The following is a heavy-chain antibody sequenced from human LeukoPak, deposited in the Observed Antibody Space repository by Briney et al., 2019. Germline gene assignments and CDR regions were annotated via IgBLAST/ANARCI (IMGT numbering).Heavy chain of an antibody. CDR3: ARGVGALIPVDYFVH. CDR2: IYYSGST. V-gene: IGHV4-39*06. CDR1: GGSISSSSYY. Sequence: PSETLSLTCTVSGGSISSSSYYWGWIRQPPGKGLEWIGSIYYSGSTYYNPSLKSRVTISVDTSKNQFTLKLSSVTAADTAVYYCARGVGALIPVDYFVHWGQGTLVTVSS. J-gene: IGHJ5*02. D-gene: IGHD1-26*01.